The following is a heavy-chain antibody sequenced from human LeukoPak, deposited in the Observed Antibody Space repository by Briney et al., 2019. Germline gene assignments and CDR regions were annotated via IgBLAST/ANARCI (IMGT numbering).Heavy chain of an antibody. V-gene: IGHV3-21*01. Sequence: GGSLRLSCAASGLTFSSYDMTWVRQAPGKGLEYISSINYNGVYIFSADSVKGRFTISRDNAKNSLYLEMNSLRVEDTAFYYCARIGPGRDGSNSFDQWGQGTLVIVSS. J-gene: IGHJ4*02. CDR1: GLTFSSYD. CDR3: ARIGPGRDGSNSFDQ. CDR2: INYNGVYI. D-gene: IGHD5-24*01.